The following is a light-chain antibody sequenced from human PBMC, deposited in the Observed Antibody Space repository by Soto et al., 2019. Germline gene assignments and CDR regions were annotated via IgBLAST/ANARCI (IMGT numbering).Light chain of an antibody. CDR3: ETWDSKLEV. CDR2: LEGSGSY. Sequence: QLVLTQSSSASASLGSSVKLTCTLSSGHSSYIIAWHQQQPGKAPRYLMKLEGSGSYNKGSGVPDRFSGSSSGADRYLTISNLQFEDEADYYCETWDSKLEVFGGGTKLTVL. V-gene: IGLV4-60*02. J-gene: IGLJ3*02. CDR1: SGHSSYI.